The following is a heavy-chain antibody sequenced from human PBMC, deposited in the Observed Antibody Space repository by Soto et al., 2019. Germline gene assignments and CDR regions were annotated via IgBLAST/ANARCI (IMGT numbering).Heavy chain of an antibody. CDR3: AIYDSSGSRGFQH. Sequence: QVQLQESGPGLVKPSQTLSLTCTVSGGSISSGGYYWSWIRQHPGKGLEWIGYIYYSGSTYYNPSLTSRVTISVVTSKNQFSPKLSSVTAADTAVYYCAIYDSSGSRGFQHWGQGTLVTVSS. D-gene: IGHD3-22*01. J-gene: IGHJ1*01. CDR1: GGSISSGGYY. CDR2: IYYSGST. V-gene: IGHV4-31*03.